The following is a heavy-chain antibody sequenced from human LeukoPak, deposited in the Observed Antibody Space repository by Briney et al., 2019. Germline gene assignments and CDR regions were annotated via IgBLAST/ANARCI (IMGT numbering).Heavy chain of an antibody. CDR2: ISGSGGST. V-gene: IGHV3-23*01. J-gene: IGHJ4*02. Sequence: GGSLRLSCAASGFTFSSYAMSWVRQAPGKGLEWVSAISGSGGSTYYADSVKGRFTISRDNSKNTLYLQMNNLRAEDTAVYYCARPKRGYCSSTSCSYYFDYWGQGTLVTVSS. CDR1: GFTFSSYA. D-gene: IGHD2-2*01. CDR3: ARPKRGYCSSTSCSYYFDY.